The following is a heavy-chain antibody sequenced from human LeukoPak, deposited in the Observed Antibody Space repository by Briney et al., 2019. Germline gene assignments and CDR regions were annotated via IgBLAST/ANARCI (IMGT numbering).Heavy chain of an antibody. D-gene: IGHD2-15*01. J-gene: IGHJ4*02. CDR2: FNTDGSST. CDR1: GFTFSRYW. V-gene: IGHV3-74*01. Sequence: GGSLRLSCAASGFTFSRYWMHWVRQAPGKGLVWVSRFNTDGSSTSYADSVKGRFTISRDNAKNTLYLQMNSLRAEDTAVYYCARGPLVGAAIDYFDYWGQGTLVTVSS. CDR3: ARGPLVGAAIDYFDY.